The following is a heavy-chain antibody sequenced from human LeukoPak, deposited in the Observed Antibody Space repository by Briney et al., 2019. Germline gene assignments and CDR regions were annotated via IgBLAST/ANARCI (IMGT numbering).Heavy chain of an antibody. CDR2: IYSGGST. D-gene: IGHD2-2*01. V-gene: IGHV3-66*01. CDR1: GFTVSSNY. Sequence: GGSLRLSYAASGFTVSSNYMSWVRQAPGKGLEWVSVIYSGGSTYYADSVKGRFTISRDNSKNTLYLQMNSLRAEDTAVYYCARGVPAAIYYFDYWGQGTLVTVSS. CDR3: ARGVPAAIYYFDY. J-gene: IGHJ4*02.